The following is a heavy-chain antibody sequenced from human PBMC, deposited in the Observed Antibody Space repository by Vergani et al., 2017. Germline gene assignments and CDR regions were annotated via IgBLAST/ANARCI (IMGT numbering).Heavy chain of an antibody. Sequence: QVQLQESGPGLVKPSQTLSLTCTVSGGSISSDSYYWSWIRQPPGKGLEWIGYIYYSGSTNYNPSLKSRVTISVDTSKNQFSLKLSSVTAADTAVYYCARELRPIRDGYKINWYFDLWGRGTLVTVSS. CDR2: IYYSGST. V-gene: IGHV4-61*01. CDR3: ARELRPIRDGYKINWYFDL. CDR1: GGSISSDSYY. D-gene: IGHD5-24*01. J-gene: IGHJ2*01.